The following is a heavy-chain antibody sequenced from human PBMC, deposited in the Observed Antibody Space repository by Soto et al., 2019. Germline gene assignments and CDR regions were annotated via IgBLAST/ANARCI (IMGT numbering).Heavy chain of an antibody. CDR1: GGSISSGGYY. V-gene: IGHV4-31*03. CDR2: IYYSGST. CDR3: ARSSPRYDSSGYYL. J-gene: IGHJ4*02. Sequence: SETLSLTCTVSGGSISSGGYYWSWIRQHPGKGLEWIGYIYYSGSTYYNPSLKSRVTISVDTSKNQFSLKLSSVTAADTAVYYCARSSPRYDSSGYYLWGPGALVTVSS. D-gene: IGHD3-22*01.